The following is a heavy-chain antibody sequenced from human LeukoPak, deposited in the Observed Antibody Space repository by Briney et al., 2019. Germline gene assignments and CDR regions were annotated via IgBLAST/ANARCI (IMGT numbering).Heavy chain of an antibody. CDR3: ARVEEGATEAYFDY. J-gene: IGHJ4*02. Sequence: SETLSLTCTVSGGAISSSSYYWGWVRQPPGKGLEWIGSIYFSGSTYYNPSLKSRVTILVDTSKNQFSLKLSSVTAADTAVYYCARVEEGATEAYFDYWGQGTLVTVSS. D-gene: IGHD1-26*01. V-gene: IGHV4-39*07. CDR2: IYFSGST. CDR1: GGAISSSSYY.